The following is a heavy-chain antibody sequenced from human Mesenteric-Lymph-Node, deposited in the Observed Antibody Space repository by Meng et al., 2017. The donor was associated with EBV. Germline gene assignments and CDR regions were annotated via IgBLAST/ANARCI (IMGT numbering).Heavy chain of an antibody. J-gene: IGHJ1*01. CDR2: INNNTGNP. CDR3: ARDGCGGNCGGEFQH. V-gene: IGHV7-4-1*02. CDR1: RYTVIACE. D-gene: IGHD2-21*02. Sequence: LAVVPLGFVLNKPVTSAHVFCNVSRYTVIACEMNWVRQAARAGLGCMGWINNNTGNPPSALSFTGRFVFSLANSVSAAYLQISSLKAEDTAVYYCARDGCGGNCGGEFQHWGQGTLVTVSS.